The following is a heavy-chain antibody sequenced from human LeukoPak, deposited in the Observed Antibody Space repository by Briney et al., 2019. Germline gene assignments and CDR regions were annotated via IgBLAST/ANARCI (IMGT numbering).Heavy chain of an antibody. CDR3: ARDPSGYFNY. J-gene: IGHJ4*02. CDR1: GGSISSSNW. V-gene: IGHV4-4*02. Sequence: PSETLSLTCAVSGGSISSSNWWSWVRQPPGMGLEWIGEIYHSGSTNYNPSLKSRVTISVDTSKNQFSLKLSSVTAADTAVYYCARDPSGYFNYWGQGTLATVSS. D-gene: IGHD3-22*01. CDR2: IYHSGST.